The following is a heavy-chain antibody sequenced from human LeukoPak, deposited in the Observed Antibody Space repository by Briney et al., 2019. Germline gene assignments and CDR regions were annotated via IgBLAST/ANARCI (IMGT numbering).Heavy chain of an antibody. CDR2: IYPDDSDT. J-gene: IGHJ4*02. Sequence: GESLKISCKASRYTFTNHWIAWVRQMPGKGLEWMGFIYPDDSDTRYSPSFQGQVTISADKSISTAYLQWNTLKASDTAMYYCARHVPIAVAGEVDYWGQGTLVTVSS. V-gene: IGHV5-51*01. CDR3: ARHVPIAVAGEVDY. CDR1: RYTFTNHW. D-gene: IGHD6-19*01.